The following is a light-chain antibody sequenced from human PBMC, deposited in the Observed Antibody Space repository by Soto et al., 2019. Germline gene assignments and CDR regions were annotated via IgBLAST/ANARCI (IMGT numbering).Light chain of an antibody. J-gene: IGLJ1*01. CDR3: SSYTSATTYV. Sequence: QSALTQPASVSGSPGQSITISCTGTSSDVGAYNYDSWYQQYPGEAHKVIIYDVSHRPAGFSNRFSGSKSGKTASLTISGLQTQDEADYYCSSYTSATTYVFGTGTKVTVL. CDR1: SSDVGAYNY. CDR2: DVS. V-gene: IGLV2-14*01.